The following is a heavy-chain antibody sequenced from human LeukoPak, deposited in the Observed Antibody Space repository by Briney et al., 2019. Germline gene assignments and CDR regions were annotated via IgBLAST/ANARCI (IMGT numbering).Heavy chain of an antibody. CDR1: GFTFSTYA. D-gene: IGHD4-17*01. J-gene: IGHJ3*02. CDR2: ISHDGRNN. CDR3: ARSNGDGDAFDI. V-gene: IGHV3-30*04. Sequence: GGSLRLSCAASGFTFSTYAMHWVRRAPVKGLEWLAVISHDGRNNCYADSVKGRFTISRDNSKNTLYLQMNSLRAEDTAVYYCARSNGDGDAFDIWGQGTMVTVSS.